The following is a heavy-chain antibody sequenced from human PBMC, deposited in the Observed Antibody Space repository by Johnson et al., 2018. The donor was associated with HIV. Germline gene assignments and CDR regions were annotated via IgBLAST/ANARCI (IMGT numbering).Heavy chain of an antibody. J-gene: IGHJ3*02. Sequence: MQLVESGGGLVQPGGSLRLSCAASGFTFSSYAMHWVRQAPGKGLEYVSAISSNGGSTYYANSVKGRFTISRDNSKNTLYLQMGSLRAEDMAVYYCARGTVCGGDCYSRAFDIWGQGTMVTFSS. CDR3: ARGTVCGGDCYSRAFDI. CDR2: ISSNGGST. V-gene: IGHV3-64*01. CDR1: GFTFSSYA. D-gene: IGHD2-21*02.